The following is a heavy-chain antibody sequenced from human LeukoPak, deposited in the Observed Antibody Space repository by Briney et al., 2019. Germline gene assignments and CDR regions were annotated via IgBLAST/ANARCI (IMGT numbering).Heavy chain of an antibody. V-gene: IGHV3-30*18. Sequence: PGGSLRLSCAASGFTFSSYGMHWVRQAPGKGLEWVAVISYDGSNKYYADSVEGRFTISRDNSKNTLYLQMNSLRAEDTAVYYCAKEFYADDYSTDYYFDYWGQGTLVTVSS. CDR1: GFTFSSYG. D-gene: IGHD2-15*01. CDR2: ISYDGSNK. CDR3: AKEFYADDYSTDYYFDY. J-gene: IGHJ4*02.